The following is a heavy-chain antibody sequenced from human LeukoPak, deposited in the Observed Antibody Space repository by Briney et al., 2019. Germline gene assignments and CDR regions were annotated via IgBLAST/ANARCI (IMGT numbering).Heavy chain of an antibody. CDR2: IYYSGRT. Sequence: SETLSLTCTVSGGSVSSDSYYWRWIRQPPGKGLEWIGYIYYSGRTNYNPSLKSRVTISVDTSKNQFSLKLSSVTAADTAVYYCARVPQFNGLFDYWGQGTLVTVSS. V-gene: IGHV4-61*01. J-gene: IGHJ4*02. CDR1: GGSVSSDSYY. CDR3: ARVPQFNGLFDY. D-gene: IGHD2-8*01.